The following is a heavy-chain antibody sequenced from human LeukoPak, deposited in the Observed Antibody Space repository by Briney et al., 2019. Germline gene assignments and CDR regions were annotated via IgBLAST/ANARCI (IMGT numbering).Heavy chain of an antibody. J-gene: IGHJ3*02. CDR3: ACLTTADAFDI. Sequence: SETLCLTCTVSGVSISSGSYYWSWIRQPAGKGLEWIGRIYTSGSTNYNPSLKSRVTISVDTSKNQFSLKLSSVTAADTAVYYCACLTTADAFDIWGQGTMVTVSS. V-gene: IGHV4-61*02. CDR1: GVSISSGSYY. D-gene: IGHD3-22*01. CDR2: IYTSGST.